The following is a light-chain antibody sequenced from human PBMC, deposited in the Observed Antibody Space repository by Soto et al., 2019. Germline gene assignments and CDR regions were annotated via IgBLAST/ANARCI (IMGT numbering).Light chain of an antibody. J-gene: IGKJ4*01. CDR3: QQSYSTPLT. V-gene: IGKV1-39*01. CDR2: AAS. CDR1: QSISSY. Sequence: DIQMTQAPSSLSASVGDRFTITCRASQSISSYLNWYQQKPGKAPKLLIYAASSLQSGVPSRFSGSGSGTDFSLTISSRQPEDVATYYFQQSYSTPLTFGGGTKVEIK.